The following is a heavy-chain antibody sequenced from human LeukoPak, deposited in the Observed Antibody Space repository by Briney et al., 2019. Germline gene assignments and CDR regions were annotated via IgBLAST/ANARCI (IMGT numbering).Heavy chain of an antibody. J-gene: IGHJ4*02. CDR3: AREERYSSGWYDGNDY. CDR2: IYTSGST. Sequence: SETLSLTCAVYGGSFSGYYWSWIRQPAGKGLEWIGRIYTSGSTNYNPSLKSRVTMSVDTSKNQFSLKLSSVTAADTAVYYCAREERYSSGWYDGNDYWGQGTLVTVSS. CDR1: GGSFSGYY. D-gene: IGHD6-19*01. V-gene: IGHV4-4*07.